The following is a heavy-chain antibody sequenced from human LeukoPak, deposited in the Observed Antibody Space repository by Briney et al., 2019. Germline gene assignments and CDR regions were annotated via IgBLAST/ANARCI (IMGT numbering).Heavy chain of an antibody. CDR1: GYTFSGYY. Sequence: SVKVSCKASGYTFSGYYMHWVRQAPGQGLEWMGGIIPIFGTANYAQKFQGRVTITADESTSTAYMELSSLRSEDTAVYYCASEGSGSSGDYWGQGTLVTVSS. J-gene: IGHJ4*02. D-gene: IGHD1-26*01. CDR3: ASEGSGSSGDY. CDR2: IIPIFGTA. V-gene: IGHV1-69*13.